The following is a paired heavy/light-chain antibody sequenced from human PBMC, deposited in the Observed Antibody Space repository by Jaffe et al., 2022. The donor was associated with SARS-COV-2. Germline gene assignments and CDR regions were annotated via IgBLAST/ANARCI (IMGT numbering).Heavy chain of an antibody. D-gene: IGHD2-21*02. V-gene: IGHV3-66*02. CDR1: GFTVSSNY. CDR2: IYSGGTT. Sequence: EVQLVESGGGLVQPGGSLRLSCAASGFTVSSNYLSWVRQAPGKGLEWVSVIYSGGTTYYADSVKGRFTISRDNSKNTLYLQMNSLRAEDTAVYYCTRGGGDAGYYYGMDVWGQGTTVTVSS. CDR3: TRGGGDAGYYYGMDV. J-gene: IGHJ6*02.
Light chain of an antibody. J-gene: IGKJ2*01. CDR3: QRRSNWRDT. CDR2: DAS. V-gene: IGKV3-11*01. Sequence: EIVLTQSPATLSLSPGERATLSCRASQSVSSYLAWYQQKPGQAPRLLIYDASNRATGIPARFSGSGSGTDFTLTISSLEPEDFAVYFCQRRSNWRDTFGQGTKLEIK. CDR1: QSVSSY.